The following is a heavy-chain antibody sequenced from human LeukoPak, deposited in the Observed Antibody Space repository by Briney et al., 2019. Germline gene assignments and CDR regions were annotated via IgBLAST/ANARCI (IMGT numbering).Heavy chain of an antibody. CDR3: ARDLEPDAFDI. Sequence: GGSLRLSCAASGFTSSSYWMSWVRQAPGKGLEWVANIKQDGSEKYYVDSVKGRFTISRDNAKNSLYLQMNSLRAEDTAVYYCARDLEPDAFDIWGQGTMVTVSS. D-gene: IGHD1-1*01. V-gene: IGHV3-7*01. CDR1: GFTSSSYW. J-gene: IGHJ3*02. CDR2: IKQDGSEK.